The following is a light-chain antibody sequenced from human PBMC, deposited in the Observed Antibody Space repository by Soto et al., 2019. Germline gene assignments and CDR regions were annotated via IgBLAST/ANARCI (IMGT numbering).Light chain of an antibody. J-gene: IGKJ1*01. CDR3: KHYNDLPPT. CDR1: QNVNSN. CDR2: GAS. V-gene: IGKV3-15*01. Sequence: EIVMTQSPATLSVSPGERATLSCRASQNVNSNLAWYQQKPGQAPKVLIYGASTRATGIPARFSGSGSGTEFNLTINSLQSEDFAVYHCKHYNDLPPTFGQGTKVEIK.